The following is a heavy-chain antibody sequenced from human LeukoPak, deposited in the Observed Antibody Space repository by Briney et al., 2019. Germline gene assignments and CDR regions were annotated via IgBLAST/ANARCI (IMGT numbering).Heavy chain of an antibody. V-gene: IGHV1-2*02. CDR1: GYTYTGYD. CDR2: INPNSGGT. J-gene: IGHJ4*02. CDR3: ARDGEELP. Sequence: ASVNVSCTASGYTYTGYDMHWLRPAPGQGLEWMGWINPNSGGTNYAKKFQGRVTMSRDTSISTTYMELSRLRSDDTAVYYCARDGEELPWGQGTLVTVSS. D-gene: IGHD2-21*01.